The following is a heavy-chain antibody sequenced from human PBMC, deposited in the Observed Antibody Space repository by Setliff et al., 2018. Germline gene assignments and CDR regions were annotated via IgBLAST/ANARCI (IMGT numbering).Heavy chain of an antibody. CDR3: ARPHIIGSGSYYSNWFDP. D-gene: IGHD1-26*01. J-gene: IGHJ5*02. CDR2: IYWDDGK. CDR1: GFSLSTSGVG. Sequence: SGPTLVNPTQTLTLTCTFSGFSLSTSGVGVGWIRQPPGKALEWLALIYWDDGKRYSTSLKSRLTISKDTFKSQVVLIMTNMDPLDTATYYCARPHIIGSGSYYSNWFDPWGQGTLVTSPQ. V-gene: IGHV2-5*02.